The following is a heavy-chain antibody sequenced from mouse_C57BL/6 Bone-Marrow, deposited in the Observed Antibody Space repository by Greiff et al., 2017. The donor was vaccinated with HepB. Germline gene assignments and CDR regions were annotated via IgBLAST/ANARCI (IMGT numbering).Heavy chain of an antibody. Sequence: EVQLVESGGDLVKPGGSLKLSCAASGFTFSSYGMSWVRQTPDKRLEWVATISSGGSYTYYPDSVKGRFTISRDNAKNTLYLQMSSLKSEDTAMYYCASPIYDGNAMDYWGQGTSVTVSS. V-gene: IGHV5-6*01. CDR2: ISSGGSYT. J-gene: IGHJ4*01. CDR3: ASPIYDGNAMDY. D-gene: IGHD2-3*01. CDR1: GFTFSSYG.